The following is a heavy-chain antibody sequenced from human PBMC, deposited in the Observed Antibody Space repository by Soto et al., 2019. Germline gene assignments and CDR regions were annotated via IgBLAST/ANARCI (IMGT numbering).Heavy chain of an antibody. CDR2: ISYDGSNK. J-gene: IGHJ4*02. V-gene: IGHV3-30*18. Sequence: GGSLRLSCAASGFTFSSYGMHWVRQAPGKGLEWVAVISYDGSNKYYADSVKGRFTISRDNSKNTLYLQMNSLRAEDTAVYYCANEYSDYGGNPRFDYWGQGTLVTVSS. D-gene: IGHD4-17*01. CDR1: GFTFSSYG. CDR3: ANEYSDYGGNPRFDY.